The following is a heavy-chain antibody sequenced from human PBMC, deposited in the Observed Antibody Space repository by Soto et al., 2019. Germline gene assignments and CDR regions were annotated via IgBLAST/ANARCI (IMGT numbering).Heavy chain of an antibody. V-gene: IGHV3-33*01. CDR2: IWYDGTNR. CDR3: XXXXXXXXXXXXXX. CDR1: GFTFSSYG. J-gene: IGHJ4*01. Sequence: QVQLVESGGGVVQPGTSLRLSCAASGFTFSSYGMHWVRQAPGKGLEWVAVIWYDGTNRYYADSMKGRFTISRDDSKNTVXXQXXXXXXXXXXXXXXXXXXXXXXXXXXXXWGHGTL.